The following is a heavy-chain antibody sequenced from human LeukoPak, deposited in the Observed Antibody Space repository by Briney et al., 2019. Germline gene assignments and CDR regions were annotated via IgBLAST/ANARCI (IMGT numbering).Heavy chain of an antibody. Sequence: SLRLSCAASGFTFDDYAMHWVRQAPGKGLEWVSGISWNSGSIGYADSVKGRFTISRDNAKNSLYLQMNRLRSDDTAVYYCARGHGWLVYFDYWGQGTLVTVSS. J-gene: IGHJ4*02. D-gene: IGHD3-9*01. CDR3: ARGHGWLVYFDY. CDR2: ISWNSGSI. CDR1: GFTFDDYA. V-gene: IGHV3-9*01.